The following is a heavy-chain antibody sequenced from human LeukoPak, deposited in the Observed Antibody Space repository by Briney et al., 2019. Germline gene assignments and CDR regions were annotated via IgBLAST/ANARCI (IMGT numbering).Heavy chain of an antibody. Sequence: GGSLRLSCAASGFTFSDYYMSWIRQAPGKGLEWVSHISSSGSTIYYADSVKGRFTISRDNAKNSLYLQMNSLRAEDTAVYFCAREWRVEMATIRGWKGPLKAFDIWGQGTMVTVSS. CDR2: ISSSGSTI. D-gene: IGHD5-24*01. CDR1: GFTFSDYY. V-gene: IGHV3-11*01. CDR3: AREWRVEMATIRGWKGPLKAFDI. J-gene: IGHJ3*02.